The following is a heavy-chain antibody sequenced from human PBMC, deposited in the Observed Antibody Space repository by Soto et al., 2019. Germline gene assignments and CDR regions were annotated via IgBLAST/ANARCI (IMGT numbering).Heavy chain of an antibody. J-gene: IGHJ4*02. D-gene: IGHD1-26*01. CDR1: GFTFSSYA. CDR2: ISVSGGST. Sequence: GGSLRLSCAASGFTFSSYAMSWVRQAPGKGLEWVSAISVSGGSTYYADSVKGRFTISRNNSKNTLYLQMNSLRAEDTAVYYCAKDQGVSGPSTTFGYFDYWGQGTLVTVSS. CDR3: AKDQGVSGPSTTFGYFDY. V-gene: IGHV3-23*01.